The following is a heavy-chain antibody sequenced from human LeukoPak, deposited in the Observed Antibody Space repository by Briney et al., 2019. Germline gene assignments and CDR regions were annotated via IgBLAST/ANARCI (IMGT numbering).Heavy chain of an antibody. CDR1: GFTFSSYW. CDR3: AGGHAALVY. CDR2: IKKDGSEK. V-gene: IGHV3-7*01. J-gene: IGHJ4*02. Sequence: GGSLRLSCAASGFTFSSYWMSWVRQAPGKGLEWVANIKKDGSEKYYVDSVKGRSTISRDNPKNSLYLQMNSLRAEDTAVYYCAGGHAALVYWVQGTLVTVSS. D-gene: IGHD6-6*01.